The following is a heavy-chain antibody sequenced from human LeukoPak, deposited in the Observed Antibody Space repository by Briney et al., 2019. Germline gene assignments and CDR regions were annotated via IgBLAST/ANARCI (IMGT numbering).Heavy chain of an antibody. V-gene: IGHV3-21*01. CDR3: ARTPSGYDYIWGSYRTYYFDY. CDR2: ISSSSSYI. D-gene: IGHD3-16*02. CDR1: GFTFSSYS. Sequence: PGGSLRLSCAASGFTFSSYSMNWVRQAPGKGLEWVSSISSSSSYIYYADSVKGRFTIPRDDAKNSLYLQMNSLRAEDTAVYYCARTPSGYDYIWGSYRTYYFDYWGQGTLVTVSS. J-gene: IGHJ4*02.